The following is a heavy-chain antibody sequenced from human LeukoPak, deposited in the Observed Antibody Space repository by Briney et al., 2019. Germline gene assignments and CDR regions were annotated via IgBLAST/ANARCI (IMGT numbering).Heavy chain of an antibody. CDR2: IYYSGST. CDR3: AREVTYYMDV. J-gene: IGHJ6*03. Sequence: SETLPLTCTVSGGSISSHYWSWIRQPPGKGLEWIGYIYYSGSTNYNPSLKSRVTISVDTSKNQFSLKLSSVTAADTAVYYCAREVTYYMDVWGKGTTVTVSS. V-gene: IGHV4-59*11. CDR1: GGSISSHY. D-gene: IGHD2-21*02.